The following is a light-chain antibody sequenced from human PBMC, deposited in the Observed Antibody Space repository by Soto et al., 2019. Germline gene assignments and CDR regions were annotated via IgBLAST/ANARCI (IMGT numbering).Light chain of an antibody. V-gene: IGLV2-18*02. CDR1: SSDVGNYNR. J-gene: IGLJ1*01. Sequence: QCVLTQPPSVSGSPGQSVAISCSGTSSDVGNYNRVSWYQQPPGTAPKLMIYEVTNRPSGVPDRFSGSKSGNTASLTISGLQAEDEADYYCSSFTSSSTYVLGTGTKVTVL. CDR3: SSFTSSSTYV. CDR2: EVT.